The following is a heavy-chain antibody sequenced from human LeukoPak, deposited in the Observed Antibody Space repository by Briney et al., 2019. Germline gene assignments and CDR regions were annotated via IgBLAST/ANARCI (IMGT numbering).Heavy chain of an antibody. Sequence: PGGSLRLSCAASGFTFSSYSMNWVRQAPGKGLEWVSSISSCSSYIYYADSVKGRFTISRDNAKNSLYLQMNSLRAEDTAVYYCARDLEMATIRGIFRDAFDIWGQGTMVTVSS. V-gene: IGHV3-21*01. CDR1: GFTFSSYS. J-gene: IGHJ3*02. CDR3: ARDLEMATIRGIFRDAFDI. CDR2: ISSCSSYI. D-gene: IGHD5-24*01.